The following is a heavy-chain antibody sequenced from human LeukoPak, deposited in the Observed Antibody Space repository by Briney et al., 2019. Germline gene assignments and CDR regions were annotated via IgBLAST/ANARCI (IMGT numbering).Heavy chain of an antibody. Sequence: GGSLRLSCAASGFTVSSNYMSWVRQAPGKGLEWVSVIYSGGSTYYADSVKGRFTISRDNSKNTLYLQMNSLRAEDTAEYYCAKDVIGAVAGFDYWGQGALVTVSS. CDR1: GFTVSSNY. CDR2: IYSGGST. D-gene: IGHD6-19*01. J-gene: IGHJ4*02. V-gene: IGHV3-53*01. CDR3: AKDVIGAVAGFDY.